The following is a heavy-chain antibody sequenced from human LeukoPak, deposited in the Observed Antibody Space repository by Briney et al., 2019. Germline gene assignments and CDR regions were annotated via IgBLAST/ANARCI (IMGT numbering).Heavy chain of an antibody. J-gene: IGHJ4*02. V-gene: IGHV4-38-2*02. Sequence: PSETLSLTCTVSGYSISSGYYWGWIRQPPGKGLEWIGNIYHSGSTYYIPSLKSRVTISVDTSTNQFSLKLSSVTAADTAVYYCARWWSPYYFDYWGQGTLVTVSS. CDR3: ARWWSPYYFDY. CDR2: IYHSGST. CDR1: GYSISSGYY. D-gene: IGHD2-15*01.